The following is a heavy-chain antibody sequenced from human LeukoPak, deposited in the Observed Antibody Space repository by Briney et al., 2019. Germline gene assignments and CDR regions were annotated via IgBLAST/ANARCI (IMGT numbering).Heavy chain of an antibody. CDR3: ARTLDYYDSSGYPSYFDY. CDR1: GGSISSGDYY. Sequence: SRTLSLTCTVSGGSISSGDYYWSWIRQPPGKGLEWIGYIYYSGSTYYNPSLKSRVTISVDTSKNQFSLKLSSVTAADTAVYYCARTLDYYDSSGYPSYFDYWGQGTLVTVSS. J-gene: IGHJ4*02. D-gene: IGHD3-22*01. CDR2: IYYSGST. V-gene: IGHV4-30-4*08.